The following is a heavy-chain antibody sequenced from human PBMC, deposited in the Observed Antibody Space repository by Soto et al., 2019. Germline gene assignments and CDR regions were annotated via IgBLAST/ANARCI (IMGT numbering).Heavy chain of an antibody. CDR2: IKQDGSEK. Sequence: PGGSLRLSCAASGFTFSSYWMSWVRQAPGKGLEWVANIKQDGSEKYYVDSVKGRFTISRDNAKNSLYLQMNSLRAEDTAVYYCAREAPVYDFWSGYNYWGQGTLVTVSS. CDR3: AREAPVYDFWSGYNY. J-gene: IGHJ4*02. V-gene: IGHV3-7*01. CDR1: GFTFSSYW. D-gene: IGHD3-3*01.